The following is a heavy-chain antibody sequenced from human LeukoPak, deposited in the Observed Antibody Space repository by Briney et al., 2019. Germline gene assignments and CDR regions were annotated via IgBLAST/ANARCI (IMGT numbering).Heavy chain of an antibody. Sequence: GASVKVSCKASGYTFTGYYMHWVRQAPGQGLEWMGWINPNSGDTNYAQNLHGRVTMTRDTSITTAYMESNSLTSDDTAVYFCARSAEHCNNGVCFTDSYMDVWGKGTTVTVSS. CDR2: INPNSGDT. V-gene: IGHV1-2*02. J-gene: IGHJ6*03. CDR1: GYTFTGYY. CDR3: ARSAEHCNNGVCFTDSYMDV. D-gene: IGHD2-8*01.